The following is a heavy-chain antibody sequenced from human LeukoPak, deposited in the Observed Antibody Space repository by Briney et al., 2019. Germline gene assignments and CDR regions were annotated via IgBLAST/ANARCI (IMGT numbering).Heavy chain of an antibody. J-gene: IGHJ4*02. CDR1: GLTVSRNY. Sequence: GGSLRLSCAASGLTVSRNYMSWVRQAPGKGLEWVSVIYSDGRTFYVGSVKGRFTISRDDPKNTLYLQMNSLRAEDTAVYYCARLWFANSACDHWGQGTLVTVSS. V-gene: IGHV3-53*01. CDR2: IYSDGRT. D-gene: IGHD3-10*01. CDR3: ARLWFANSACDH.